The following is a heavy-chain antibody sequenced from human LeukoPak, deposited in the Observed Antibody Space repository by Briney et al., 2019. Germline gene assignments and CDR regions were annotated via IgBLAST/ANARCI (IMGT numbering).Heavy chain of an antibody. J-gene: IGHJ5*02. Sequence: ASVKVSCKASGYTFTSYDINWVRQAPGQGLDWMGWINPNSGGTNYAQKFQGRVTMTRDTSISTAYMELSRLRSDDTAVYYCARDRDGYNGEFDPWGQGTLVTVSS. D-gene: IGHD5-24*01. CDR2: INPNSGGT. CDR1: GYTFTSYD. V-gene: IGHV1-2*02. CDR3: ARDRDGYNGEFDP.